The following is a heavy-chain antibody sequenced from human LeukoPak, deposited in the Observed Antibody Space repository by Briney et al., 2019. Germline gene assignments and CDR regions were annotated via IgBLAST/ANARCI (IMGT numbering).Heavy chain of an antibody. J-gene: IGHJ6*02. D-gene: IGHD6-6*01. CDR2: ISGSGGST. CDR1: GFTFSSYA. Sequence: GGSLRLSCAASGFTFSSYAMSWVRQAPGEGLEWVSAISGSGGSTYYADSVKGRFTISRDNSKNTLYLQMDSLRAEDTAVYYCARDARMGYYYGMDVWGQGTTVTVSS. CDR3: ARDARMGYYYGMDV. V-gene: IGHV3-23*01.